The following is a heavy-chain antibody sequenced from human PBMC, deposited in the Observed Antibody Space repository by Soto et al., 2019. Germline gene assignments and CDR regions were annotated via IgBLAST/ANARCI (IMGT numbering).Heavy chain of an antibody. D-gene: IGHD2-15*01. CDR2: IVVGSGNT. J-gene: IGHJ4*02. CDR3: AADPGYCRGGSCTLLGTYFDY. Sequence: SVKVSCKASGFTFTSSAVQWVRQARGQRLEWIGWIVVGSGNTNYAQKFQERVTITRDMSTSTAYMELSSLRSEDTAVYYCAADPGYCRGGSCTLLGTYFDYWGQGTLVTVPS. V-gene: IGHV1-58*01. CDR1: GFTFTSSA.